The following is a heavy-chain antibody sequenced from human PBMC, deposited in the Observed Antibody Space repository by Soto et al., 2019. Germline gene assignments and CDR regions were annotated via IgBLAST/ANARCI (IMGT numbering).Heavy chain of an antibody. CDR1: GYTFSSYA. D-gene: IGHD3-9*01. J-gene: IGHJ4*02. CDR2: ITAYNGNP. CDR3: ARGYDILTGAYLFDY. V-gene: IGHV1-18*01. Sequence: QVQLVQSGVEVKKPGASVKVSCKASGYTFSSYAISWVRQAPGQGLEWMAWITAYNGNPKFAQKFQGRVTMTTDTSTSTAYMELRSLRSGDTAVYYCARGYDILTGAYLFDYWGQGTLVTVSS.